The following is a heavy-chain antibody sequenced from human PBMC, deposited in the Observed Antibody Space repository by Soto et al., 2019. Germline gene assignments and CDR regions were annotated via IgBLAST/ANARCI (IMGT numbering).Heavy chain of an antibody. CDR2: ISYDGSNK. Sequence: QVQLVESGGGVVQPGRSLRLSCAASGFTFSSYGMHWVRQAPGKGLEWVAVISYDGSNKYYADCVKGRFTISRDNSKNTPYLQMNSLRAEDTAVYYCAKGPIAVAQYYFDYWGQGTLVTVSS. D-gene: IGHD6-19*01. J-gene: IGHJ4*02. V-gene: IGHV3-30*18. CDR3: AKGPIAVAQYYFDY. CDR1: GFTFSSYG.